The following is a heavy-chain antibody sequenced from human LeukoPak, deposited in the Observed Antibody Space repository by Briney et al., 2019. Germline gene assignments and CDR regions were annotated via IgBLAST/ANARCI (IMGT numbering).Heavy chain of an antibody. V-gene: IGHV3-23*01. CDR2: ISGSGGST. D-gene: IGHD6-19*01. CDR3: AKDGPLLAEAGTHSMDY. Sequence: GGSLRLSCAASGFAFSSYAMTWVRQAPGKGLEWVSSISGSGGSTYYADSVKGRFTISRDNSKNTLYLQMNSLRVEDTAVYYCAKDGPLLAEAGTHSMDYWGQGTLVTVSS. CDR1: GFAFSSYA. J-gene: IGHJ4*02.